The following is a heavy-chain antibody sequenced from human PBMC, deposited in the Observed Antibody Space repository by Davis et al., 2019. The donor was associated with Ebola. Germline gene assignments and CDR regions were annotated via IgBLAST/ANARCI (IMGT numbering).Heavy chain of an antibody. V-gene: IGHV3-48*02. CDR3: ASLAAGTVY. Sequence: PGGSLRLSCAASGFTFSTYSMNWVRQAPGRGLEWVSYISSSSSTIYYADSVQGRFTISRDNARNSLYLQMNSLRDEDTAVYYCASLAAGTVYWGQGTLVTVSS. CDR1: GFTFSTYS. J-gene: IGHJ4*02. CDR2: ISSSSSTI. D-gene: IGHD6-13*01.